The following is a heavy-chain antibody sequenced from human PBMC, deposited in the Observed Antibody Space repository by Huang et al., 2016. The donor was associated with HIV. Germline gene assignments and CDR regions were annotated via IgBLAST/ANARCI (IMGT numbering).Heavy chain of an antibody. CDR2: IDYSGDS. CDR3: ARGQSGPSQWLASLGNYYYYMDV. CDR1: GGSISGSRYY. V-gene: IGHV4-39*01. J-gene: IGHJ6*03. Sequence: QLQLQESGPGPVKPSATLSLTCSVSGGSISGSRYYWGWIRQPPGKGLEWIGSIDYSGDSHYSPSLKSRVTISVDTSKKQFSLKLSSVTAADTAVYYCARGQSGPSQWLASLGNYYYYMDVWGKGTTVTVSS. D-gene: IGHD6-19*01.